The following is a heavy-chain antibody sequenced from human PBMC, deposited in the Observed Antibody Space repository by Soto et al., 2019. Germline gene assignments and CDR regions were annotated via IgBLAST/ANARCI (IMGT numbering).Heavy chain of an antibody. Sequence: TLSLTCTVSGGSISSSSYYWGWIRQPPGKGLEWIGSIYYSGSTYYNPSLKSRVTISVDTSKNQFSLKLSSVTAADTAVYYCARHRGVLLWFGELLSWFDPWGQGTLVTVSS. D-gene: IGHD3-10*01. CDR2: IYYSGST. J-gene: IGHJ5*02. CDR1: GGSISSSSYY. V-gene: IGHV4-39*01. CDR3: ARHRGVLLWFGELLSWFDP.